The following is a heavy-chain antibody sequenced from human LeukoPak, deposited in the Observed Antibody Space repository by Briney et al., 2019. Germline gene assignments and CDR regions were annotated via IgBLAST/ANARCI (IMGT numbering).Heavy chain of an antibody. D-gene: IGHD6-13*01. V-gene: IGHV3-23*01. CDR3: AKVRWQQLVDFDY. CDR1: GFIFSSYA. J-gene: IGHJ4*02. Sequence: PGGSLRLSCAASGFIFSSYAMSWVRQAPGKGLEWVSAISGSGGSTYHADSVKGRFPISRDNSKNTLYLQMNSLRAEDTAVYYCAKVRWQQLVDFDYWGQGTLVTVSS. CDR2: ISGSGGST.